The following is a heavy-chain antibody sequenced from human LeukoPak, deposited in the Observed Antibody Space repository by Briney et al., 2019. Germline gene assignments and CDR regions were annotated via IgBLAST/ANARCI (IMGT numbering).Heavy chain of an antibody. CDR1: GFTFSSYA. D-gene: IGHD6-19*01. Sequence: GGSLRLSCAASGFTFSSYAMSWVRQAPGKGLEWVSVIYSGGSTYYADSVKGRFTISRDNSKNTLYLQMNSLRAEDTAVYYCARDGSGWDDYWGQGTLVTVSS. CDR2: IYSGGST. J-gene: IGHJ4*02. V-gene: IGHV3-66*01. CDR3: ARDGSGWDDY.